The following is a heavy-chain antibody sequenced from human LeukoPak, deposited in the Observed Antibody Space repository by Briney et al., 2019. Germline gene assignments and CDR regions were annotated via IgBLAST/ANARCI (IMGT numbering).Heavy chain of an antibody. Sequence: ASLKVYCKASGYTFTSYGISWVRQAPGHGVEWMGWISAYNGNTNYAQKLQGRVTMTTDTSTSTAYMGLRSLQSDDTAGYYCARDQTTYCFDYWGQGTLVTVSS. CDR1: GYTFTSYG. V-gene: IGHV1-18*01. J-gene: IGHJ4*02. CDR3: ARDQTTYCFDY. CDR2: ISAYNGNT. D-gene: IGHD4-11*01.